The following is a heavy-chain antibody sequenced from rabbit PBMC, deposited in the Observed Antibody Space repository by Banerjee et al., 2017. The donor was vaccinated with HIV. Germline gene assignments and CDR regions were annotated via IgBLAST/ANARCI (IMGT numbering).Heavy chain of an antibody. CDR3: ARDTSSSFSSYGMDL. CDR1: GFDFSGYG. CDR2: IDPIFGRT. Sequence: HLVESGGGLVQPGGSLKLSCTASGFDFSGYGMSWVRQAPGKGLEWIGYIDPIFGRTYYANWVNGRFTISSHNAQNTLYLQLNSLTAADTATYFCARDTSSSFSSYGMDLWGPGTLVTVS. V-gene: IGHV1S7*01. D-gene: IGHD1-1*01. J-gene: IGHJ6*01.